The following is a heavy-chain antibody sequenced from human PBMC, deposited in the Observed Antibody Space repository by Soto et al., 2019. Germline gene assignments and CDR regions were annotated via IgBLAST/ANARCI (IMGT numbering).Heavy chain of an antibody. J-gene: IGHJ6*02. D-gene: IGHD2-2*01. CDR1: GVTFGNYA. CDR3: ARVSIPGIYGEDV. Sequence: QQQLVQSGAEVKKPGSSVKVSCQASGVTFGNYAISWVRQAPGQGLEWMGHIIPIFKTANYAQKFQGRTTITEDRSPRTDIAYMELSSLRSEDTALYYCARVSIPGIYGEDVWGQGTTVTVSS. CDR2: IIPIFKTA. V-gene: IGHV1-69*06.